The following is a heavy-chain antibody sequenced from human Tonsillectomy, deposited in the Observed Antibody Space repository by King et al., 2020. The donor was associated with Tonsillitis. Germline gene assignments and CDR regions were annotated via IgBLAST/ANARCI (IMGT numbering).Heavy chain of an antibody. V-gene: IGHV3-48*01. CDR1: GFTFSDHS. CDR3: ARGTDTSSFVSDS. Sequence: VQLVESGGGLVQPGGSLRLSCAASGFTFSDHSMNWIRQAPGKGLEWISYISGSSGSMYYADSVKGRFTISRDNAKNSVYLQMNRLRGEDTAFYYCARGTDTSSFVSDSWGQGALVTFSS. D-gene: IGHD6-6*01. CDR2: ISGSSGSM. J-gene: IGHJ4*02.